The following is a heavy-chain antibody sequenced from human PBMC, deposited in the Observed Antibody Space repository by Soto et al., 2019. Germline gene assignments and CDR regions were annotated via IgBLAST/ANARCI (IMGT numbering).Heavy chain of an antibody. CDR3: ARGPQYCSGGSCYRRWFDP. D-gene: IGHD2-15*01. J-gene: IGHJ5*02. CDR2: IIPISGTA. Sequence: SVKVSCKASGDTFSSYAITWVRQAPGQGLEWMGAIIPISGTANYAQKFRGRVTITADESTSTAYMELRSLRFEDTAVDSCARGPQYCSGGSCYRRWFDPWGRGTLVTVPS. CDR1: GDTFSSYA. V-gene: IGHV1-69*13.